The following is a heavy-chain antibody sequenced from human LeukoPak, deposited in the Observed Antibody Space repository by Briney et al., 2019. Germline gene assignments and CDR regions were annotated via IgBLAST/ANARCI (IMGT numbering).Heavy chain of an antibody. Sequence: SETLSLTCAVYGGSFSGYYWSWIRQPPGKGLEWIGSIYHSGSTYYNPSLKSRVTISVDTSKNQFSLKLSSVTAADTAVYYCARERRDYDYWGQGTLVTVSS. J-gene: IGHJ4*02. V-gene: IGHV4-34*01. CDR3: ARERRDYDY. CDR1: GGSFSGYY. CDR2: IYHSGST. D-gene: IGHD3-16*01.